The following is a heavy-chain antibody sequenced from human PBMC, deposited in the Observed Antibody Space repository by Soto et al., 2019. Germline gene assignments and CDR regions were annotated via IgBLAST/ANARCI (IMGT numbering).Heavy chain of an antibody. Sequence: GGSLRLSCAASGFTFGDYAMGWVRQAPGKGLEWVSGISGGGGTTYYSDSVKGRFTISRDFSKNTLFLQMDSLRAEDTAVYYCAKDRTWQLAYFDFWGQGTLVTVSS. D-gene: IGHD6-19*01. V-gene: IGHV3-23*01. CDR2: ISGGGGTT. J-gene: IGHJ4*02. CDR1: GFTFGDYA. CDR3: AKDRTWQLAYFDF.